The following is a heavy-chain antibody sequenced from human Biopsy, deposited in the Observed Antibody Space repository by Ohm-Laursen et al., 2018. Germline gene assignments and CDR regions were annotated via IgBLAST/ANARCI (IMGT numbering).Heavy chain of an antibody. Sequence: SSVKVSCKASGGTFSNYAISWVRQAPGEGLEWMGGIIAVSGLVNYAPKFQGRVSITADKSTTTAYMELSNLKSEDTVVYYCATPFQYYDSWGGYPPFDHWGQGTLVTVSS. J-gene: IGHJ4*02. V-gene: IGHV1-69*17. CDR3: ATPFQYYDSWGGYPPFDH. CDR2: IIAVSGLV. CDR1: GGTFSNYA. D-gene: IGHD3-3*01.